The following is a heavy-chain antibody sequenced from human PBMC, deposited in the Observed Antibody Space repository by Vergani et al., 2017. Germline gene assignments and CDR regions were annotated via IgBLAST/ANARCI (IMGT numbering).Heavy chain of an antibody. J-gene: IGHJ6*02. D-gene: IGHD1-1*01. CDR1: GFKFSDHY. V-gene: IGHV3-11*04. CDR2: ISPGASTA. Sequence: LEESGGGSVKPGGSLRLSCAASGFKFSDHYMSWIRQAPGKGLEWVSHISPGASTAYYTDSVTGRFTVSRDNDNNSLTLDMTTLRVEDTAVYYCAKNPGISTTRHYYAMDVWGQGTTVTVSS. CDR3: AKNPGISTTRHYYAMDV.